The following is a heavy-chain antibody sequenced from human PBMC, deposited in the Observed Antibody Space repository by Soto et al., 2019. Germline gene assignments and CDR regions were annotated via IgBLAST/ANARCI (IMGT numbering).Heavy chain of an antibody. Sequence: QITLEESGPTLVKPTQTLTLTCTFSGFTLNTSGVRVDWIRQPPGKALEWLALIYWDDDKRYSPSLKSRLTSTKDTPKTQVVLTMTNMDPVDTATYDCVHAIRGSGSYYKGYYFDYWGQGTLVTVSS. CDR3: VHAIRGSGSYYKGYYFDY. J-gene: IGHJ4*02. D-gene: IGHD3-10*01. V-gene: IGHV2-5*02. CDR2: IYWDDDK. CDR1: GFTLNTSGVR.